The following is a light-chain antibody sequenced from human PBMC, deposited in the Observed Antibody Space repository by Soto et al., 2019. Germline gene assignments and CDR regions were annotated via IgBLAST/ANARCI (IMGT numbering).Light chain of an antibody. Sequence: DIPMTQSPSTLSASVGDRVTITCRASQNIDSGLAWYQQKPGKAPKLLIYKASTLESGVPLRFSGSGSGTEFTLTITSLQPDDFETYYCQQYHFFWTFGQGTRVEIK. J-gene: IGKJ1*01. CDR2: KAS. CDR3: QQYHFFWT. CDR1: QNIDSG. V-gene: IGKV1-5*03.